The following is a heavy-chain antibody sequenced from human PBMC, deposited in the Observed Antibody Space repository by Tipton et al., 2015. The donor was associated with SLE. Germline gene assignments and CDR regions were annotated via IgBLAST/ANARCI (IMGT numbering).Heavy chain of an antibody. J-gene: IGHJ4*02. CDR2: IWYDGSEK. CDR3: AKDQRRNRQQLHGFYFDY. V-gene: IGHV3-30*18. Sequence: QLVQSGGGVVQPGTSLRLSCAASGFIFSTYGMHWVRQAPGKGLEWVAVIWYDGSEKYYADSVKGRFTISRDNSKNTLYLQMDSLKTEDTALYYCAKDQRRNRQQLHGFYFDYWGQGTLVTVSS. CDR1: GFIFSTYG. D-gene: IGHD6-13*01.